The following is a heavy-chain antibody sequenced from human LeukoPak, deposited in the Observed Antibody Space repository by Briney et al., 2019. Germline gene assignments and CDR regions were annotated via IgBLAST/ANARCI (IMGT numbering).Heavy chain of an antibody. V-gene: IGHV3-43D*03. Sequence: PGGSLRLSCAASGFTFDDYAMHWVRQAPGKGLEWVSLISWDGGSTYYADSVKGRFTISRDNSKNSLYLQMNSLRSEDTAVYYCAREGLRATTTMIVVVAPGGWFDPWGQGTLVTVSS. J-gene: IGHJ5*02. CDR1: GFTFDDYA. CDR2: ISWDGGST. D-gene: IGHD3-22*01. CDR3: AREGLRATTTMIVVVAPGGWFDP.